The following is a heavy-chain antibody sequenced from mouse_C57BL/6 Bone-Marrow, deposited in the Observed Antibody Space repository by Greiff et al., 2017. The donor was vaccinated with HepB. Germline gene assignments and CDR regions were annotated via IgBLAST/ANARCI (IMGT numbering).Heavy chain of an antibody. CDR1: GFTFSDFY. J-gene: IGHJ1*03. V-gene: IGHV7-1*01. CDR3: ARDAPLLRKSYWYFDV. D-gene: IGHD1-1*01. Sequence: EVKLMDSGGGLVQSGRSLRLSCATSGFTFSDFYMEWVRQAPGKGLEWIAASRNKANDYTTEYSASVKGRFIVSRDTSQSILYLQMNALRAEDTAIYYCARDAPLLRKSYWYFDVWGTGTTVTVSS. CDR2: SRNKANDYTT.